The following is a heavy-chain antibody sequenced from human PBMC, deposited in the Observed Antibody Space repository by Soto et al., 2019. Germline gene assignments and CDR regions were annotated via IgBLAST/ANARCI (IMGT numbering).Heavy chain of an antibody. CDR3: AKLGNRGNYFDY. V-gene: IGHV3-23*01. CDR1: GFTFSNYW. Sequence: PGGSLRLSCTASGFTFSNYWMTWVRQVPGKGLEWVSAISGSGGSTYYADSVKGRFTISRDNSKNTLYLQMNSLRAEDTAVYYCAKLGNRGNYFDYWGQGTLVTVSS. CDR2: ISGSGGST. D-gene: IGHD7-27*01. J-gene: IGHJ4*02.